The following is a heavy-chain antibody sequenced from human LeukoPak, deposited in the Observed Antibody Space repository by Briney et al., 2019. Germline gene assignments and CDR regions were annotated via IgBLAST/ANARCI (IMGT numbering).Heavy chain of an antibody. J-gene: IGHJ5*02. V-gene: IGHV1-18*01. CDR1: GGTFSSYA. D-gene: IGHD6-6*01. CDR2: ISAYNGNT. Sequence: GASVKVSCKASGGTFSSYAISWVRQAPGQGLEWMGWISAYNGNTNYAQKLQGRVTMTTDTSTSTAYMELRSLRSDDTAVYYCARDKYSSSSGWFDPWGQGTLVTVSS. CDR3: ARDKYSSSSGWFDP.